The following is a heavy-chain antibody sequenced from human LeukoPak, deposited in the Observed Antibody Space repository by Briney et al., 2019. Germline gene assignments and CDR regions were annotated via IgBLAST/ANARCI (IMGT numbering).Heavy chain of an antibody. J-gene: IGHJ4*02. CDR3: ASQGSSGYSPFDY. CDR1: GYSISSGYY. Sequence: PSETLSLTCAVSGYSISSGYYWGWIRQPPGEGLEWIGSIYHSGSTYYNPSLKSRVTISVDTSKNQFSLKLSSVTAADTAVYYCASQGSSGYSPFDYWGQGTLVTVSS. CDR2: IYHSGST. D-gene: IGHD3-22*01. V-gene: IGHV4-38-2*01.